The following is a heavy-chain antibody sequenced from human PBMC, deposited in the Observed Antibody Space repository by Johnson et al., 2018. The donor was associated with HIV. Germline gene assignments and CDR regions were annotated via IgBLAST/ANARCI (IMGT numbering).Heavy chain of an antibody. CDR3: AKVHSSSSLNGAFDI. D-gene: IGHD6-6*01. CDR2: ISWNSGSI. V-gene: IGHV3-9*01. Sequence: VQLVESGGGLVQPGRSLRLSCAASGFTFDDYAMHWVRQAPGKGLEWVSGISWNSGSIGYADSVNGRFTISRDNAKNSLYLQMNSLRAEDTALYYCAKVHSSSSLNGAFDIWGQGTMVTVSS. J-gene: IGHJ3*02. CDR1: GFTFDDYA.